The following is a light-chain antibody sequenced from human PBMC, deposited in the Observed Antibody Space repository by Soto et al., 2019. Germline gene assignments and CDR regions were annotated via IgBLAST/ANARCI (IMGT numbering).Light chain of an antibody. J-gene: IGLJ7*01. Sequence: QSALTQPASVSGSPGQSITISCAGTSADIGAFNYVSWYQHHPGKVPQLLIYDVRDRPSGVSARFSASKSANTASLTISGLQADDEADYYCSSYSTSSALVFGGGTQLTVL. CDR1: SADIGAFNY. CDR2: DVR. CDR3: SSYSTSSALV. V-gene: IGLV2-14*03.